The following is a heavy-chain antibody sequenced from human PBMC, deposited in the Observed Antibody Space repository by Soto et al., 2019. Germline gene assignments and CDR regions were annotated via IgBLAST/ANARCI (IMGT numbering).Heavy chain of an antibody. J-gene: IGHJ4*02. Sequence: QLQLQESGPGLVKPSETLSLTCTVSGGSISSSSYYWGWIRQPPGKGLEWIGSIYYSGSTYYNPSLKSRVTISVDTSKNQFSLKLSSVTAADTAVYYCARLYLTYYDFWSGYSPTYFDYWGQGTLVTVSS. CDR2: IYYSGST. CDR1: GGSISSSSYY. CDR3: ARLYLTYYDFWSGYSPTYFDY. V-gene: IGHV4-39*01. D-gene: IGHD3-3*01.